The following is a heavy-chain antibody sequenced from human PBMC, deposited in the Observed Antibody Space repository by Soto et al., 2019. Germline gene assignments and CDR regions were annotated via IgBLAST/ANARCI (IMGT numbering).Heavy chain of an antibody. CDR3: ARDLARPDSSYYYGMDV. CDR2: IYPGDSDT. D-gene: IGHD6-6*01. Sequence: PGESLKISCKGSGYSFTSYWIGWVRQMPGKGLEWMGIIYPGDSDTRYSPSFQGQVTISADKSISTAYLQWSSLKASDTAVYYCARDLARPDSSYYYGMDVWGQGTTVTVSS. J-gene: IGHJ6*02. CDR1: GYSFTSYW. V-gene: IGHV5-51*01.